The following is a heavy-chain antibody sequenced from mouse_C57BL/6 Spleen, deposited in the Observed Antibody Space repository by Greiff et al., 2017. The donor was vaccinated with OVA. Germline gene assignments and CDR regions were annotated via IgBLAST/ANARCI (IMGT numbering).Heavy chain of an antibody. J-gene: IGHJ3*01. CDR3: ARDGLGTGAWFAY. CDR1: GFTFSSYA. Sequence: DVHLVESGGGLVKPGGSLKLSCAASGFTFSSYAMSWVRQTPEKRLEWVATISDGGSYTYYPDNVKGRFTISRDNAKNNLYLQMSHLKSEDTAMYYCARDGLGTGAWFAYWGQGTLVTVSA. CDR2: ISDGGSYT. D-gene: IGHD4-1*01. V-gene: IGHV5-4*01.